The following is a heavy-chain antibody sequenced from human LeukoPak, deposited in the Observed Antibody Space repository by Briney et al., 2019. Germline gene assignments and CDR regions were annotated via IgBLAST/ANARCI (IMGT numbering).Heavy chain of an antibody. CDR2: INSDASDT. V-gene: IGHV3-74*01. J-gene: IGHJ4*02. D-gene: IGHD4-23*01. Sequence: GGSLRLSCAASGFTFSRHWMHWVRQAPGKGLVWISRINSDASDTNYADSVKGRFTISRDNSKNTLYLQMNSLRAEDTAVYYCAKTKFYGGNSGFDYWGQGTLVTVSS. CDR1: GFTFSRHW. CDR3: AKTKFYGGNSGFDY.